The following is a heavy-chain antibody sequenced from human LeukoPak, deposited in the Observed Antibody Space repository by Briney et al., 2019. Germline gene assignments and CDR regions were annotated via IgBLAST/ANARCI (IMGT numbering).Heavy chain of an antibody. CDR3: ARGDVIVHYFDY. CDR1: GDSLSSGVYS. D-gene: IGHD3-22*01. V-gene: IGHV4-30-2*01. Sequence: SQTLSLTCAVSGDSLSSGVYSWNWIRQPPGKGLEWIGHISHSGSTYYNPSLKGRVTISVDRSKNQFSLKLTSVTAADTAVYYCARGDVIVHYFDYWGQGTLVTVSS. J-gene: IGHJ4*02. CDR2: ISHSGST.